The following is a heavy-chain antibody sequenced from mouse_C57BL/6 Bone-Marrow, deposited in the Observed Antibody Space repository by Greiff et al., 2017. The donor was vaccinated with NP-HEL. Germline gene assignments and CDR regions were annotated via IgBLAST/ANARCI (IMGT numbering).Heavy chain of an antibody. CDR1: GYSITSDY. J-gene: IGHJ4*01. V-gene: IGHV3-8*01. CDR2: ISYSGST. D-gene: IGHD1-1*01. Sequence: DVKLQESGPGLAKPSQTLSLTCSVTGYSITSDYWNWIRKFPGNKLEYMGYISYSGSTYYNPSLKSRISITRDTSKNQYYLQLNSVTTEDTATYYCARNYYGSSYDYAMDYWGQGTSVTVSS. CDR3: ARNYYGSSYDYAMDY.